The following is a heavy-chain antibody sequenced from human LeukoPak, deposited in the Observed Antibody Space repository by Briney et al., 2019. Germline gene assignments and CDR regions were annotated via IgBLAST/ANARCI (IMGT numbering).Heavy chain of an antibody. J-gene: IGHJ4*02. CDR3: ARVCSGWPFDY. D-gene: IGHD6-19*01. CDR2: IYHSGST. Sequence: SETLSLTCAVSDYSISSGYHWGWIRQPPGKGLEWIGNIYHSGSTYYNSSLKSRVTISVDTSKNQFSLKLGSVTAADTAVYYCARVCSGWPFDYWGQGTLVTVSS. V-gene: IGHV4-38-2*01. CDR1: DYSISSGYH.